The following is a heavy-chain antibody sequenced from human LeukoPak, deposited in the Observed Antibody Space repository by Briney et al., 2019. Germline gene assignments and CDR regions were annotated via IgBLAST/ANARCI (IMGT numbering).Heavy chain of an antibody. CDR2: INHSGST. Sequence: PSETLSLTCAVYGGSFSGYYWSGIRQPPGKGLEWIGQINHSGSTNYNPSLKSRVTISVDTSKNQFSLKLSSVTAADTAVYYCARGRYRFDPWGQGTLVTVSS. CDR3: ARGRYRFDP. D-gene: IGHD5-18*01. CDR1: GGSFSGYY. V-gene: IGHV4-34*01. J-gene: IGHJ5*02.